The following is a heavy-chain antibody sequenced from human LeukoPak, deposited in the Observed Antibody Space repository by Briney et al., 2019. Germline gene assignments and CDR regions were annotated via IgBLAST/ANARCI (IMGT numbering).Heavy chain of an antibody. D-gene: IGHD3-3*01. CDR2: ITPIFGTA. CDR1: GGTFSSYA. Sequence: SVKVSCKAFGGTFSSYAISWVRQAPGQGLEWMGGITPIFGTANYAQKFQGRVTITADESTSTAYMELSSLRSEDTAVYYCARETVEYDFWSGYLWDWGQGTLVTVSS. J-gene: IGHJ4*02. V-gene: IGHV1-69*01. CDR3: ARETVEYDFWSGYLWD.